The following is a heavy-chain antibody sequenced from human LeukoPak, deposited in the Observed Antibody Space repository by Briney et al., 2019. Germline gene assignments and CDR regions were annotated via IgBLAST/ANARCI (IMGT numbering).Heavy chain of an antibody. Sequence: GESLKISCKGSGYSFTSYWFGWVRQLPGKGLEWMGIIYPGDSDTRYSPSFQGQVTISADKSISTAYLQWSSLKASDTAMYYCARSGGSDEGPDYFDYWGQGPLVTVSS. CDR1: GYSFTSYW. CDR3: ARSGGSDEGPDYFDY. J-gene: IGHJ4*02. D-gene: IGHD2-15*01. CDR2: IYPGDSDT. V-gene: IGHV5-51*01.